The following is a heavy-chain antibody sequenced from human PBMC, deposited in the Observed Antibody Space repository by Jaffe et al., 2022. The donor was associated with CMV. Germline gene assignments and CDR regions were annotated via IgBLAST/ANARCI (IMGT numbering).Heavy chain of an antibody. V-gene: IGHV3-20*01. Sequence: EVQLVESGGGVVRPGGSLRLSCAASGFTFDDYGMSWVRQAPGKGLEWVSGINWNGGSTGYADSVKGRFTISRDNAKNSLYLQMNSLRAEDTALYHCARVLDYGDYRPHYYYYGMDVWGQGTTVTVSS. J-gene: IGHJ6*02. CDR2: INWNGGST. D-gene: IGHD4-17*01. CDR3: ARVLDYGDYRPHYYYYGMDV. CDR1: GFTFDDYG.